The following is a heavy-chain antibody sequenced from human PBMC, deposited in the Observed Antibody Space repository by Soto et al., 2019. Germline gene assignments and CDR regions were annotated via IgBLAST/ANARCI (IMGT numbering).Heavy chain of an antibody. Sequence: LSLTCDVSGGSISRSGYSWSWIRQPPGKGLEWIGYIYQSGSTYYNPSLKSRVSISVDRSENQFFLKLRSLTAADTAVYYCARGYTAMGYFDRWGPGTLVTGSS. V-gene: IGHV4-30-2*01. D-gene: IGHD5-18*01. CDR2: IYQSGST. J-gene: IGHJ4*02. CDR1: GGSISRSGYS. CDR3: ARGYTAMGYFDR.